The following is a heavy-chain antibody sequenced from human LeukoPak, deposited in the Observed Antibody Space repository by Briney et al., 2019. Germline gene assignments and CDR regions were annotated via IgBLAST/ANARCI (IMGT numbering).Heavy chain of an antibody. J-gene: IGHJ4*02. Sequence: GGSLRLSCAASGFTFNNYYINWIRQTPGKGLQWISYISGSGNYTKYADFVKGRFIISRDNDKKSLYLQMNNVAVEDTGVYYCARGGPFDYWGQGVLVTVSS. D-gene: IGHD2-15*01. V-gene: IGHV3-11*06. CDR2: ISGSGNYT. CDR3: ARGGPFDY. CDR1: GFTFNNYY.